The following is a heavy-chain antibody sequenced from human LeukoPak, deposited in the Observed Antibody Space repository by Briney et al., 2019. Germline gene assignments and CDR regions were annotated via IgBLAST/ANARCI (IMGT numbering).Heavy chain of an antibody. D-gene: IGHD4-17*01. CDR1: GFTFSSFG. J-gene: IGHJ4*02. CDR3: AKDRPDYGDYGEPDY. CDR2: IRYEGSNK. V-gene: IGHV3-30*02. Sequence: GGSLRLSCAASGFTFSSFGMHWVRQAPGKGPEWVAVIRYEGSNKYYADSVKGRFTISRDNSKNTLYLQMNSLRAEDTAVYYCAKDRPDYGDYGEPDYWGQGTLVTVSS.